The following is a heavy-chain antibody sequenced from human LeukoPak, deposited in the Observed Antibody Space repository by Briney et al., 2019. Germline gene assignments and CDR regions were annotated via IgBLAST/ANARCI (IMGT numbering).Heavy chain of an antibody. Sequence: GGSLRLSCAASGFTFSHYGMHWVRQAPGKGLEWVAFIRYDGTDKYYLDSVKGRFTISRDNAKNTLYLQMNSLRAEDTAVYYCARVGITIFGVVIPLDYWGQGTLVTVSS. V-gene: IGHV3-30*02. CDR1: GFTFSHYG. J-gene: IGHJ4*02. D-gene: IGHD3-3*01. CDR3: ARVGITIFGVVIPLDY. CDR2: IRYDGTDK.